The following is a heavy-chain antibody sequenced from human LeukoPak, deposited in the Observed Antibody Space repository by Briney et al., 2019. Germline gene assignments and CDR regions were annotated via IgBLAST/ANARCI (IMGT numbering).Heavy chain of an antibody. J-gene: IGHJ4*02. D-gene: IGHD1-26*01. CDR1: GVSIGTSSYY. CDR3: ASLRERSYYARGFDY. CDR2: IYYSGST. Sequence: PSETLSLTCTVSGVSIGTSSYYWGWIRQPPGKGLAWIGSIYYSGSTYYNPSLKSRVTISVDTSKNQFSLKLSSVTAADTAVYYCASLRERSYYARGFDYWGQGTLVTVSS. V-gene: IGHV4-39*01.